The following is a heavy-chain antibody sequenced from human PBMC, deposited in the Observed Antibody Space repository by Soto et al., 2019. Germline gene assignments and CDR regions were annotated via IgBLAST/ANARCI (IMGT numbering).Heavy chain of an antibody. J-gene: IGHJ4*02. D-gene: IGHD5-18*01. Sequence: ASVKVSCKASGYTFISYAMNWVRQAPGQRLEWMGWINAGNGNTKYSQKFQGRVTITRDTSASTGYMELSSLRSEDTAVYYCARDPGYSYGYYWGQGLQVTVSS. CDR1: GYTFISYA. V-gene: IGHV1-3*01. CDR2: INAGNGNT. CDR3: ARDPGYSYGYY.